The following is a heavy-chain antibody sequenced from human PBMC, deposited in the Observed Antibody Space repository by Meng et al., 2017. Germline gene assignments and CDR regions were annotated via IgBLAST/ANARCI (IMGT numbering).Heavy chain of an antibody. CDR2: IIPIFGTA. Sequence: QVLRGKSVAGVKKLGSSLKASGKSSGGTFSSYAISWVRQAPGQGLEWMGGIIPIFGTANYAQKFQGRVTITADESTSTAYMELSSLRSEDTAVYYCARRLSSSWGPYFDYWGQGTLVTVSS. D-gene: IGHD6-13*01. V-gene: IGHV1-69*01. J-gene: IGHJ4*02. CDR3: ARRLSSSWGPYFDY. CDR1: GGTFSSYA.